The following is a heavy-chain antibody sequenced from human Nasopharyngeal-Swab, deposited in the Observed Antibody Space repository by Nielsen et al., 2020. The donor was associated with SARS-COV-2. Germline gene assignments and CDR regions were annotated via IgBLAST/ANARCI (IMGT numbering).Heavy chain of an antibody. CDR3: AKAPYLRGLDV. CDR2: ISGSGDTT. V-gene: IGHV3-23*01. CDR1: GFTFSSYA. D-gene: IGHD2-21*01. Sequence: GGSLRLSCAASGFTFSSYAMSWVRQAPGKGLEWVSIISGSGDTTYYADSVNDRFTISRDNSKNTLYLQMNNLRVEDTALYYCAKAPYLRGLDVWGQGTTVTVSS. J-gene: IGHJ6*02.